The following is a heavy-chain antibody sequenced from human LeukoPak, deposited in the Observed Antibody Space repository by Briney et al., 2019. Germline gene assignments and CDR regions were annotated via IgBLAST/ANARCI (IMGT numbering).Heavy chain of an antibody. CDR3: AREIGERIVVVPAAIGYFDY. J-gene: IGHJ4*02. D-gene: IGHD2-2*02. Sequence: SETLSLTRTDSGGSISSYYWNWIRQPAGKGQEWIGRIYTSGSTNYNPSLKSRVTMSVDTSKNQFSLKLSSVTAEDTAVYYCAREIGERIVVVPAAIGYFDYWGQGTLVTVSS. CDR1: GGSISSYY. CDR2: IYTSGST. V-gene: IGHV4-4*07.